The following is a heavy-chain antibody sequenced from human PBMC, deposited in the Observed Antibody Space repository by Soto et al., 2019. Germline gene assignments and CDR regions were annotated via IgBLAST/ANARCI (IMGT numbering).Heavy chain of an antibody. J-gene: IGHJ5*02. CDR1: GYTFTDHH. D-gene: IGHD6-13*01. CDR2: LKTNSGYA. Sequence: QVQLVQSGAEVKEPGASVKVSCKASGYTFTDHHIHWVRQAPGQGLEWMGILKTNSGYARYAQRFQDKITMTRYTSTRTHYLELSSLTSEDTAIYYCARDSNWALDLWGQGTLVTVSS. V-gene: IGHV1-46*01. CDR3: ARDSNWALDL.